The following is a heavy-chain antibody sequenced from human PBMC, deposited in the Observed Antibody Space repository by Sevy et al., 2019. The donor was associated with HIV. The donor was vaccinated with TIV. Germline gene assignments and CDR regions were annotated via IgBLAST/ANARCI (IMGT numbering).Heavy chain of an antibody. V-gene: IGHV3-15*01. J-gene: IGHJ4*02. D-gene: IGHD1-26*01. CDR2: IKSKADGGTP. Sequence: GGSLRLSCGASGFIFSNAWMSWVRQAPGKGLEWVGRIKSKADGGTPDYAAPVQGTFTISRDDSINTLYLQMNSLRTDDTAVYYCGYSEYGYYYDYWGQGTLVTVSS. CDR3: GYSEYGYYYDY. CDR1: GFIFSNAW.